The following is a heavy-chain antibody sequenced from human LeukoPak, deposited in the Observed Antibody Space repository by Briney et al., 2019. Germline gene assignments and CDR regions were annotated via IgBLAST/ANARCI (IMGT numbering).Heavy chain of an antibody. V-gene: IGHV1-18*01. D-gene: IGHD2-2*01. CDR2: ISAYNGNT. CDR3: ARAGYCSSTSCYHDWFDP. Sequence: ASVKVSCKASGYTFTCYGISWVRQAPGQGLEWMGWISAYNGNTNYAQKLQGRVTMTTDTSTSTAYMELRSLRSDDTAVYYCARAGYCSSTSCYHDWFDPWGQGTLVTVSS. CDR1: GYTFTCYG. J-gene: IGHJ5*02.